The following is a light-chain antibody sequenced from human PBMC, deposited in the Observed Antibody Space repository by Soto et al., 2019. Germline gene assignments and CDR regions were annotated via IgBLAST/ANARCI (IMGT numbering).Light chain of an antibody. V-gene: IGKV3-15*01. J-gene: IGKJ1*01. Sequence: EVVMTQSPATLSVSPGERATLSCRARQSVSSNLACYQQKPGPAPRLLIYGASSRATGIPGRFSGSGSGTEFTLTISSLQSEDFAVYYCQQYNNWPRTFGQGTKVDI. CDR3: QQYNNWPRT. CDR2: GAS. CDR1: QSVSSN.